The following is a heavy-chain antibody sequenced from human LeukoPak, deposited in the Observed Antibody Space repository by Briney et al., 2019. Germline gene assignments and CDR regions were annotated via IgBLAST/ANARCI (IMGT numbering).Heavy chain of an antibody. Sequence: GGSLRLSCEGSGSTFSTHGMSWVRQAPGKGLEWVSSIGTTDIFFADSVKGRFAISRDNSKNTLYLQMTSLRGEDTAIYYCAKSPGGWYHDYWGQGTLVTVSS. CDR1: GSTFSTHG. D-gene: IGHD6-19*01. J-gene: IGHJ4*02. CDR3: AKSPGGWYHDY. CDR2: IGTTDI. V-gene: IGHV3-23*01.